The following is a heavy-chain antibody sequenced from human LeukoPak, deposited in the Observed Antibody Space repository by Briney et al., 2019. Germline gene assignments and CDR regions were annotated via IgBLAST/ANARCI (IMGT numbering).Heavy chain of an antibody. J-gene: IGHJ4*02. CDR2: MNPNSGNT. D-gene: IGHD3-10*01. CDR1: GYTFTSYD. CDR3: AKDKDRLWFGESAVDY. V-gene: IGHV1-8*01. Sequence: ASVKVSCKASGYTFTSYDINWVRQATGQGLEWMGWMNPNSGNTGYAQKFQGRVTMTRNTSISTAYMELSSLRSEDTAVYYCAKDKDRLWFGESAVDYWGQGTLVTVSS.